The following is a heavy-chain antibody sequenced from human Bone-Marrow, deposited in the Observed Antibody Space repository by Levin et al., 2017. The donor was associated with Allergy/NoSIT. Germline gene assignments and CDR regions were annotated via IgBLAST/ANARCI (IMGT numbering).Heavy chain of an antibody. CDR2: IWYDGSNK. V-gene: IGHV3-33*01. Sequence: GGSLRLSCAASGFTFSSYGMHWVRQAPGKGLEWVAVIWYDGSNKYYADSVKGRFTISRDNSKNTLYLQMNSLRAEDTAVYYCARVLAARPYYYYGMDVWGQGTTVTVSS. J-gene: IGHJ6*02. CDR1: GFTFSSYG. CDR3: ARVLAARPYYYYGMDV. D-gene: IGHD6-6*01.